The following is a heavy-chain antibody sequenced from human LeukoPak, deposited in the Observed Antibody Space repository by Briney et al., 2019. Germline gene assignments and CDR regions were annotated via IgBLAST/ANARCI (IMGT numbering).Heavy chain of an antibody. J-gene: IGHJ4*02. CDR3: ARRKRGVYFDY. V-gene: IGHV4-59*01. Sequence: PSETLSLTCTVSGGSISSYHWSWIRQPPGKGLEWIGYIYYSGSTNYNPSLKSRVTISVDTSKNQFSLKLSSVTAADTAVYYCARRKRGVYFDYWGQGTLVTVSS. CDR2: IYYSGST. D-gene: IGHD6-25*01. CDR1: GGSISSYH.